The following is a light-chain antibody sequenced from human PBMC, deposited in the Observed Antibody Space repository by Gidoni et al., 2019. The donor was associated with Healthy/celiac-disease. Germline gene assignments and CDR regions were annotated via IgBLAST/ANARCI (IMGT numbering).Light chain of an antibody. Sequence: ELVLTQSPGTLSLSPGESATLSCRASQSVSSSYLAWYQQKPGQAPRLLIYGASSRATGIPDRFSGSGSGTDFTLTIIRLEPEDFAVYYCQQYGSSPQTFGQGTKVEIK. V-gene: IGKV3-20*01. J-gene: IGKJ1*01. CDR1: QSVSSSY. CDR3: QQYGSSPQT. CDR2: GAS.